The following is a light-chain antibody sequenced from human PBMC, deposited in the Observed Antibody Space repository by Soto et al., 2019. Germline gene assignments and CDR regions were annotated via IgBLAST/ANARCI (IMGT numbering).Light chain of an antibody. J-gene: IGKJ2*01. CDR2: GAS. CDR3: QQYGGSPNT. CDR1: QSVSSSY. Sequence: EIVLTQSPGTLSLSPGERATLSCRASQSVSSSYLAWYQQKPGQAPRLLIYGASSRATGIPDRFSGSGSGTAFTLTISRLEPEDFVVYYCQQYGGSPNTCGQGPKLEIK. V-gene: IGKV3-20*01.